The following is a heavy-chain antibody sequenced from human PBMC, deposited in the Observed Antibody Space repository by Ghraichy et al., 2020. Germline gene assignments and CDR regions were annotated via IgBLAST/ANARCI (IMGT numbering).Heavy chain of an antibody. CDR1: GGSISSDNYY. CDR2: IYYTGRT. Sequence: SETLSLTCTVSGGSISSDNYYWGWIRQPPGKGLEWIGTIYYTGRTNYNPSLNSRVTISVDTSKNKFSLKLSSVTAADTAVYYCARLGYYYSSGRVNRFFDYWGQGTLVPVSS. CDR3: ARLGYYYSSGRVNRFFDY. J-gene: IGHJ4*02. D-gene: IGHD2-8*02. V-gene: IGHV4-39*01.